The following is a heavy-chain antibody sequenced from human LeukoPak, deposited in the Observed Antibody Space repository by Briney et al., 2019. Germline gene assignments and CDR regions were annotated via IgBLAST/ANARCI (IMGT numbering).Heavy chain of an antibody. CDR3: ARRFPDYYDSSGIDY. J-gene: IGHJ4*02. V-gene: IGHV3-20*04. D-gene: IGHD3-22*01. CDR1: GFTFDDYG. Sequence: GGSLRLSCAASGFTFDDYGMSWVRHAPGKGLEWVSGINWNGGSTGYADSVKGRFTISRDNAKNSLYLQMNSLRAEDTALYYCARRFPDYYDSSGIDYGGQGTLVTVSS. CDR2: INWNGGST.